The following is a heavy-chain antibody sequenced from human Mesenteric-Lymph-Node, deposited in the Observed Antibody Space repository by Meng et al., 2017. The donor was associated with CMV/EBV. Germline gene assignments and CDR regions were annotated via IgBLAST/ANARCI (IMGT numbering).Heavy chain of an antibody. Sequence: ASVKVSCKASGYTFTGYYMHWVRQAPGQGLEWMGWINPNSGGTNYAQKFQGRVTMTRDTSISTAYMELRSLRSDDTAVYYCARGFRLLIMPEDDPDIVVVPAALDVWGQGTTVTVSS. J-gene: IGHJ6*02. CDR2: INPNSGGT. CDR1: GYTFTGYY. V-gene: IGHV1-2*02. D-gene: IGHD2-2*01. CDR3: ARGFRLLIMPEDDPDIVVVPAALDV.